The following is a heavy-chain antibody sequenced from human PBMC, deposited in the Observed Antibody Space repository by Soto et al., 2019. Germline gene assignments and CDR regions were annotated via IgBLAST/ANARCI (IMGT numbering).Heavy chain of an antibody. Sequence: QVQLVQSGAEVKKPGASVKVSCKASGYTFTSYGISWVRQAPGQGLKWMGWISAYNGNTNYAQKLQGRVTMTTDTSTSTAYMELRSLRSDDTAVYYCARSGLLGYCSGGSCYEKGLDYWGQGTLVTVSS. D-gene: IGHD2-15*01. J-gene: IGHJ4*02. CDR3: ARSGLLGYCSGGSCYEKGLDY. CDR2: ISAYNGNT. V-gene: IGHV1-18*01. CDR1: GYTFTSYG.